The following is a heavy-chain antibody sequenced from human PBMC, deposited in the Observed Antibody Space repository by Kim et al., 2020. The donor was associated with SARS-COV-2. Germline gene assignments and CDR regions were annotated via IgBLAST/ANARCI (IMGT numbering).Heavy chain of an antibody. CDR2: ISGSGDST. CDR1: EFTFRSYA. V-gene: IGHV3-23*01. D-gene: IGHD2-21*01. CDR3: AKVMSRLYVGSDYFDY. Sequence: GGSLRLSCAASEFTFRSYAMDWVRQAPGKGLEWVSAISGSGDSTYYADSVTGRFTISRDNSKNTLYLQMNSLRAEVTAVYYCAKVMSRLYVGSDYFDYWGQGTLVTVSS. J-gene: IGHJ4*02.